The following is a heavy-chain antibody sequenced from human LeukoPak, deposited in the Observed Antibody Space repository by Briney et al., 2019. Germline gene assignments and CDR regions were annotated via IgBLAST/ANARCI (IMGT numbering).Heavy chain of an antibody. CDR3: ARKYGSVDS. CDR1: GFTFSSYC. J-gene: IGHJ5*02. CDR2: IKQDGSEK. V-gene: IGHV3-7*03. D-gene: IGHD6-19*01. Sequence: PGGTLRLSCAASGFTFSSYCMTWVRQAPGKGLEWVANIKQDGSEKYNVDSVNGPFTISRDHANHSLYLQMNRLRAEDTAVYHCARKYGSVDSWGQGTLVTVSS.